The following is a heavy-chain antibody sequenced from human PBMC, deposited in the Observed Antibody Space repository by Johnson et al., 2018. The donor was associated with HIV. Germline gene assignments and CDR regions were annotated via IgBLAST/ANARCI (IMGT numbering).Heavy chain of an antibody. CDR3: ARDETQRRYALTAFDI. CDR1: GFTFSSYW. J-gene: IGHJ3*02. V-gene: IGHV3-7*03. Sequence: VQLVESGGGLVQPGGSLRLSCAVSGFTFSSYWMSWVRQAPGKGLEWVANIKQDGSEKYYVDSVKGRFTICSGNAKNSLYLQLNSLRAEDTAFYYCARDETQRRYALTAFDIWGQGTLVTVSS. D-gene: IGHD6-25*01. CDR2: IKQDGSEK.